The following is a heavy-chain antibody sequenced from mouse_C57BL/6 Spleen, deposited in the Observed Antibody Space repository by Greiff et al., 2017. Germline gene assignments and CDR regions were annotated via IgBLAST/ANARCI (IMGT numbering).Heavy chain of an antibody. Sequence: EVKLQESGEGLVKPGGSLKLSCAASGFTFSSYAMSWVRQTPEKRLEWVAYISSGGDYIYYADTVKGRFTISRDNARNTLYLQMSSLKSEDTAMYYCTRDGYSNYVFAYWGQGTLVTVSA. V-gene: IGHV5-9-1*02. CDR3: TRDGYSNYVFAY. J-gene: IGHJ3*01. CDR2: ISSGGDYI. D-gene: IGHD2-5*01. CDR1: GFTFSSYA.